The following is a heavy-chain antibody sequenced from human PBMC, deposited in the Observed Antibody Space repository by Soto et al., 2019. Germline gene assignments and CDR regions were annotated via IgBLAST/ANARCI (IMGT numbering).Heavy chain of an antibody. Sequence: QVLLVQSGAEVKDPGASVRVSCNSSGYTFTDFYIHWVRQAPGQGLEWVGWINPANGGINYAQKFRGRVTMNRDTSVNTSYMDLSRLNSDDSAIYYCVRGQSVLYLDLWGRGNQVTVSS. CDR2: INPANGGI. CDR3: VRGQSVLYLDL. V-gene: IGHV1-2*02. D-gene: IGHD1-20*01. CDR1: GYTFTDFY. J-gene: IGHJ1*01.